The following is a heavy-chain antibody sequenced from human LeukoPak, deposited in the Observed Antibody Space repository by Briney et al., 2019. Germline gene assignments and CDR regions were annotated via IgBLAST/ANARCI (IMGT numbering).Heavy chain of an antibody. D-gene: IGHD3-3*01. V-gene: IGHV1-46*01. J-gene: IGHJ4*02. Sequence: ASVKVSCKASGYTFTSYYMHWVRQAPGQGREWMGIINPSGGSTSYAQKFQGRVTMTRDTSTSTVYMELSGLRSEDTAVYYCARGTTIFGVAYGPFDYWGQGTLVTISS. CDR1: GYTFTSYY. CDR2: INPSGGST. CDR3: ARGTTIFGVAYGPFDY.